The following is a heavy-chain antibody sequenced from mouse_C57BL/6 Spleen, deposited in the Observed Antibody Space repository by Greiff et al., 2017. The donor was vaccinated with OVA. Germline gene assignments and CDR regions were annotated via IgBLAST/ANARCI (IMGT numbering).Heavy chain of an antibody. CDR1: GYAFTNYL. CDR2: LNPGSGGT. J-gene: IGHJ2*01. Sequence: VQLQQSGAELVRPGTSVKVSCKASGYAFTNYLIEWVKQRPGKGLEWIGVLNPGSGGTTYNEKFKGKATLTADKSSSPAYMQLSSLTSEDSAVYFCARSFYDGYYFDYWGQGTTLTVSS. D-gene: IGHD2-3*01. V-gene: IGHV1-54*01. CDR3: ARSFYDGYYFDY.